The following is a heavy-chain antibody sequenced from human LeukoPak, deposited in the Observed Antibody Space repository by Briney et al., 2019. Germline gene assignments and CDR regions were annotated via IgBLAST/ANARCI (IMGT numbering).Heavy chain of an antibody. D-gene: IGHD6-13*01. CDR3: ARGVRKQQLVRRYFDY. V-gene: IGHV4-34*01. CDR2: INHSGST. Sequence: SETLSLTCAVYGGSFSGYYWSWIRQPPGKGLEWIGEINHSGSTNYNPSLKSRGTISVDTSKNQFSLKLSSVTAADTAVYYCARGVRKQQLVRRYFDYWGQGTLVTVSS. CDR1: GGSFSGYY. J-gene: IGHJ4*02.